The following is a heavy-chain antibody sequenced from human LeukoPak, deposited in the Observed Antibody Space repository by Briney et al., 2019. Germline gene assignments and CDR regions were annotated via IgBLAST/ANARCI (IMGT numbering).Heavy chain of an antibody. CDR1: AYTFTRYG. V-gene: IGHV1-18*01. J-gene: IGHJ3*02. CDR2: LSTDNGDT. D-gene: IGHD5-12*01. CDR3: ARVGPPLGQWWLRLISPNAFDI. Sequence: GASVTVSCKASAYTFTRYGISWVRQAPGQGLEWMGWLSTDNGDTNYAQKFQGRVTMTRDTSISTAYMELSRLRSDDTAVYYCARVGPPLGQWWLRLISPNAFDIWGQGTMVTVSS.